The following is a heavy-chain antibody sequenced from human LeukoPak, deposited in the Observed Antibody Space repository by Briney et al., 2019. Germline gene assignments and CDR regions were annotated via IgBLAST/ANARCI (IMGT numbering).Heavy chain of an antibody. V-gene: IGHV3-13*01. CDR3: ARALHPSGGYPDAFDI. D-gene: IGHD1-26*01. CDR1: GFTFSTYD. Sequence: GGSLRLSCAASGFTFSTYDMHWVRQGAGKGLEWVSAIGTAGDTYYAGSVKGRFTISRANAKNSLYLQMNSLRAGDTAVYYCARALHPSGGYPDAFDIWGQGTLVTVSS. CDR2: IGTAGDT. J-gene: IGHJ3*02.